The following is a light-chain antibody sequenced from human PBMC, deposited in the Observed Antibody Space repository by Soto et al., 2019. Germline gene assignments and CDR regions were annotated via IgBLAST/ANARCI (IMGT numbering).Light chain of an antibody. CDR2: GAS. Sequence: EIVLTQSPGTLSLSPGDRATLSCRASQSFSSRYLAWYRQKPGQAPRLLIYGASNRATGIPDRFSGSGSGTDFTLTISRLEPGDFAVYYCQQYSSSPPTFGGGTKVEIK. CDR3: QQYSSSPPT. J-gene: IGKJ4*01. CDR1: QSFSSRY. V-gene: IGKV3-20*01.